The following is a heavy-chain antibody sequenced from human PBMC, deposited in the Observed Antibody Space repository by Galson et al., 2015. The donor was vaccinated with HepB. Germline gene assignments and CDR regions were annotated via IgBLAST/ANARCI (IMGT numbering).Heavy chain of an antibody. CDR1: GYGFSDFY. D-gene: IGHD5-18*01. Sequence: SVKVSCKASGYGFSDFYIHWGRQAPGHGLEWMGWINPNSGVTRYADKFQGGVPIARDRSITTAYLERRRLKSDATAVYYCATALRGNNYGRDYPGMDVWGQGTTVTVSS. V-gene: IGHV1-2*02. CDR3: ATALRGNNYGRDYPGMDV. CDR2: INPNSGVT. J-gene: IGHJ6*02.